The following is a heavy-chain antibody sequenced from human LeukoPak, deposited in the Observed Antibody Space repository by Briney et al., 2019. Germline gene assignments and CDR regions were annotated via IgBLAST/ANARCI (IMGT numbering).Heavy chain of an antibody. Sequence: GGSLRLSCAASGFTFSSYWMSWVRQAPGKGLEWVANIQQDGSEKYYVDSVKGRFTISRDNAKNSLYLQMNSLRAEDTDVYYCARDKVVGATVFDYWGQGTLVTVSS. V-gene: IGHV3-7*01. D-gene: IGHD1-26*01. CDR1: GFTFSSYW. CDR3: ARDKVVGATVFDY. CDR2: IQQDGSEK. J-gene: IGHJ4*02.